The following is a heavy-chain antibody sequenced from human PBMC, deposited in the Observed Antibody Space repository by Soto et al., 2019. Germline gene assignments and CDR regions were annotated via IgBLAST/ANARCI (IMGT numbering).Heavy chain of an antibody. CDR3: ARVSGYGAGNSVNHYIDY. J-gene: IGHJ4*01. V-gene: IGHV3-7*01. D-gene: IGHD3-10*01. CDR2: IKTDASEK. Sequence: EVQLVESGGGLVQPGGSLRLSCAASGFNFHWYWMSWVRQAPGKGLEWLATIKTDASEKKYVDSVRGRFTMSRDNAKNLVYLQMDSLRAEDTAVYYCARVSGYGAGNSVNHYIDYGGHGTLVTVSS. CDR1: GFNFHWYW.